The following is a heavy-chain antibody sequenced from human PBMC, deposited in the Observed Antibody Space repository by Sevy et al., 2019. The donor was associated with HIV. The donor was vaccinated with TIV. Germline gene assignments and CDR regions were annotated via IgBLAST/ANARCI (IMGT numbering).Heavy chain of an antibody. CDR3: AKDLGYCSGGSCWGYFDY. J-gene: IGHJ4*02. V-gene: IGHV3-23*01. CDR2: ISGSGGST. Sequence: GGSLRLSCAASGFTFSSYAMSWVRQAPGKGLEWVSAISGSGGSTYYADSVKGRFTISRDNSKNTLYLQMNSLRAEDTAVYYCAKDLGYCSGGSCWGYFDYWGQGTLVTVSS. D-gene: IGHD2-15*01. CDR1: GFTFSSYA.